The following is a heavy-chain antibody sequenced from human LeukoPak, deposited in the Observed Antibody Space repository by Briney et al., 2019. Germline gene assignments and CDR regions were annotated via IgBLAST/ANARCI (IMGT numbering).Heavy chain of an antibody. CDR2: IIPIFGTA. V-gene: IGHV1-69*05. D-gene: IGHD3-3*01. CDR1: GGTFSSYA. CDR3: ARTIFGGAFDI. Sequence: SVTVSCKASGGTFSSYAISWVRQAPGQGLEWMGGIIPIFGTAHYAQKFQGRVTITTDESTSTAYMELSSLRSEDTAVYYCARTIFGGAFDIWGQGTMVTVSS. J-gene: IGHJ3*02.